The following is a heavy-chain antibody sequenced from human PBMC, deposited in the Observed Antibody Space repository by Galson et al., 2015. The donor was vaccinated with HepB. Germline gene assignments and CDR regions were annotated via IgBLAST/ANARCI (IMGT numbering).Heavy chain of an antibody. Sequence: SLRLSCAASKFTFNNYAIHWLRQAPGKGLEWVAIIWFDGNHEYYADSVKGRFTISRDNSKNTLYLQMDSLRAEDTALYYCATYGSTPSGGPRGFDYWGQGTLVTVSS. V-gene: IGHV3-33*01. CDR1: KFTFNNYA. J-gene: IGHJ4*02. D-gene: IGHD1-26*01. CDR2: IWFDGNHE. CDR3: ATYGSTPSGGPRGFDY.